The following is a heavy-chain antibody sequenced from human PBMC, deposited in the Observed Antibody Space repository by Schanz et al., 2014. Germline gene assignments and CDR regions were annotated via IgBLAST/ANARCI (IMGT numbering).Heavy chain of an antibody. CDR2: INSSGGGT. D-gene: IGHD6-19*01. V-gene: IGHV1-46*01. CDR3: ARGGYSSGWYDRDIAHFDY. Sequence: QVHLVQSGAEVHKPGASLKISCKASGYTFTNFFLHWVRQAPGQGLEWMGYINSSGGGTSYAQKFQDRLTMTRDASTSTVYMELRSLRSDDTAVYYCARGGYSSGWYDRDIAHFDYWGQGTLVTVSS. J-gene: IGHJ4*02. CDR1: GYTFTNFF.